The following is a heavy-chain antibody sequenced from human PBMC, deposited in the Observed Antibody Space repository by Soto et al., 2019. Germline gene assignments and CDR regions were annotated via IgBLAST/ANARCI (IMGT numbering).Heavy chain of an antibody. D-gene: IGHD3-10*01. Sequence: SETLSLTCAVYGGSFSGYYWSWIRQPPGKGLEWIGEINHSGSTNYNPSLKSRVTISVDTSKNQFSLKLSSVTAADTAVYYCARVKLLWFGGTLYYYYGMDVWGQGTTVTVSS. J-gene: IGHJ6*02. V-gene: IGHV4-34*01. CDR1: GGSFSGYY. CDR2: INHSGST. CDR3: ARVKLLWFGGTLYYYYGMDV.